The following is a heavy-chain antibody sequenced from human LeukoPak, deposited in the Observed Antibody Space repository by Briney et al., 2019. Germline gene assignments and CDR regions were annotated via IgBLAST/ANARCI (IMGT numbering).Heavy chain of an antibody. CDR2: IKSKTDGGTT. CDR3: ARRLWLEPLDY. V-gene: IGHV3-15*05. D-gene: IGHD6-19*01. J-gene: IGHJ4*02. Sequence: GGSLRLSCAASGFTFSNAWMTWVRQAPGKGLEWVGRIKSKTDGGTTDYAAPVKSRFTISRDDSQNTLYLQMNSLRVEDTAVYYCARRLWLEPLDYWGQGSLVTVSS. CDR1: GFTFSNAW.